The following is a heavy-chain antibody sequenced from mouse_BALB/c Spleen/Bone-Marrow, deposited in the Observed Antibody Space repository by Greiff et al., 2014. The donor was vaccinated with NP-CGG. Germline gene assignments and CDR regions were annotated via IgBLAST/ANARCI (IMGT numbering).Heavy chain of an antibody. CDR2: IAPGSGGT. V-gene: IGHV1S41*01. Sequence: DLVKPGASVKLSCKASGYTFTSYWINWIKQRPGQGLEWIGRIAPGSGGTYYDEMFKGRATLTVDTSSSTAYIQLSSLSSEDSAVYFCTRSYYGRAMDYWGQGTSVTVSS. J-gene: IGHJ4*01. CDR3: TRSYYGRAMDY. D-gene: IGHD1-1*01. CDR1: GYTFTSYW.